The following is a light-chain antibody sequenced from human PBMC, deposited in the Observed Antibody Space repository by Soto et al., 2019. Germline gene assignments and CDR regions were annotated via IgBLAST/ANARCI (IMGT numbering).Light chain of an antibody. CDR2: DVS. CDR3: SSYTSSSLYV. Sequence: QYALTQPASVSGSPGQSITISCTGTSSDVGGYNYVSWYQQHPGKAPKLMIYDVSNRPSGVSNRFSGSKSGNTASLTISGVQAEDEADYYCSSYTSSSLYVFGTGTKLTVL. J-gene: IGLJ1*01. V-gene: IGLV2-14*01. CDR1: SSDVGGYNY.